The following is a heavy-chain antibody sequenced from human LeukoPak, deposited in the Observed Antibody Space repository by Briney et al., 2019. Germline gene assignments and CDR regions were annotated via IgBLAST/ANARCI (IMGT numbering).Heavy chain of an antibody. CDR3: ARSRFYFDY. CDR2: ISYDGSNK. Sequence: GRSLRLSCAASGFTFSNYAMHWVRQAPGKGLEWVALISYDGSNKYYADSVKGRFTISRDNAKNSLYLQLNSLRAEDTAVYYCARSRFYFDYWGQGTLVTVSS. V-gene: IGHV3-30-3*01. CDR1: GFTFSNYA. J-gene: IGHJ4*02.